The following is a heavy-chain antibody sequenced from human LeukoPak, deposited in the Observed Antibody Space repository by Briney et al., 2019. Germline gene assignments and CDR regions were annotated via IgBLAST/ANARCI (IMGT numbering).Heavy chain of an antibody. V-gene: IGHV3-23*01. CDR2: ISGSGGST. J-gene: IGHJ6*02. CDR3: AKDRWGTSCYYCGMDV. D-gene: IGHD3-16*01. Sequence: PGGSLRLSCVVSEFTFSAYRMIWVRQAPGKGLEWVSAISGSGGSTYYADSVKGRFTISRDNSKNTLYLQMNSLRAEDTAVYYCAKDRWGTSCYYCGMDVWGQGTTVTVSS. CDR1: EFTFSAYR.